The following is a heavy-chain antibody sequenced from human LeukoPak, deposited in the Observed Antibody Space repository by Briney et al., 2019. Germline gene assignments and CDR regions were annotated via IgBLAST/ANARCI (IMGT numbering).Heavy chain of an antibody. CDR1: GSSFSTHW. Sequence: PGGSLRLSCAASGSSFSTHWMSWVRLAPGKGPEWVANIKYDGSEKYYVDSVKGRFTISRDNAKTSLYLHMNSLRAEDTAVYYCASGFLDDFWSGHFWGQGTLVTVSS. CDR2: IKYDGSEK. J-gene: IGHJ4*02. CDR3: ASGFLDDFWSGHF. V-gene: IGHV3-7*01. D-gene: IGHD3-3*01.